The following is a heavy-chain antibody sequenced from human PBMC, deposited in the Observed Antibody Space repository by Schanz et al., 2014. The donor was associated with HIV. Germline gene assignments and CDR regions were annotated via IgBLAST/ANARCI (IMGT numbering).Heavy chain of an antibody. V-gene: IGHV1-2*02. Sequence: QVQLVQSGAEVKMPGASVKVSCKSSGYTFSDYYMHWLRQAPGQGLGWMGWINTRTGDTIYAERLPGRVTLTRDTSINTAYMTLSRLGSDDTAVYFCAKGVQKFDWRSPFDYWGQGTLLTVSS. CDR1: GYTFSDYY. CDR3: AKGVQKFDWRSPFDY. CDR2: INTRTGDT. D-gene: IGHD3-9*01. J-gene: IGHJ4*02.